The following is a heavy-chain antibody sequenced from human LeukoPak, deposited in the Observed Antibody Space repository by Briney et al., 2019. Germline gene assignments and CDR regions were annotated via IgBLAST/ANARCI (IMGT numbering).Heavy chain of an antibody. J-gene: IGHJ6*02. D-gene: IGHD3-22*01. Sequence: PGGSLRLSCAASGFTFSSYAMHWVRQAPGKGLEWVAVISYDGSNKYYADSVKGRFTISRDNSKNTLYLQMNSLRAEDTAVYYCAGPFSLVVDISYGMDVWGQGTTVTVSS. CDR3: AGPFSLVVDISYGMDV. V-gene: IGHV3-30*04. CDR1: GFTFSSYA. CDR2: ISYDGSNK.